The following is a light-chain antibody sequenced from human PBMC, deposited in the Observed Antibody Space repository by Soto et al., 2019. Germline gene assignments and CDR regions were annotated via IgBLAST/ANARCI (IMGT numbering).Light chain of an antibody. Sequence: DIQMTQSPSSLSESVGDRVTITCRASQSISNYLNWYQQKPGKAPNLLIYAASSLQSGVPSRFSGSGSGTDFTLTISSLQPEDFATYYCQQSYSTPRTFGQGTKVDIK. J-gene: IGKJ1*01. CDR1: QSISNY. CDR3: QQSYSTPRT. V-gene: IGKV1-39*01. CDR2: AAS.